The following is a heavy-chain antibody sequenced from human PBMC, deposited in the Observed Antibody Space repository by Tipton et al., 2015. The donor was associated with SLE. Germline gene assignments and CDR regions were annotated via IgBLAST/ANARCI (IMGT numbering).Heavy chain of an antibody. V-gene: IGHV4-39*01. D-gene: IGHD6-6*01. CDR2: IYYSGST. Sequence: TLSLTCTVSGGSISSSSYYWGWIRQPPGKGLEWIGSIYYSGSTYYNPSLESRVTISVDTSKNQFSLKLSSVTAADTAVYYCARHRIAAPLFDYWGQGTLVTVSS. CDR1: GGSISSSSYY. J-gene: IGHJ4*02. CDR3: ARHRIAAPLFDY.